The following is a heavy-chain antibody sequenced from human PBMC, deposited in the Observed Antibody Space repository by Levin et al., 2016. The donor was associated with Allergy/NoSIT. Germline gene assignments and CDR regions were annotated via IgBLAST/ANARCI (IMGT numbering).Heavy chain of an antibody. Sequence: VRQMPGKGLEWMGIIDPTDSDTRYSPSFEGQVTMSADKSTNTAYLQWSSLKASDTARYYCARRSGRQLYYSMDVWGPGTTVTVSS. V-gene: IGHV5-51*01. D-gene: IGHD1-1*01. J-gene: IGHJ6*02. CDR3: ARRSGRQLYYSMDV. CDR2: IDPTDSDT.